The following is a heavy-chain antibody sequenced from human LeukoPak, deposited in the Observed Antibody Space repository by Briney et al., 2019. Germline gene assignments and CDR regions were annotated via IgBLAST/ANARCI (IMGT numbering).Heavy chain of an antibody. V-gene: IGHV3-23*01. Sequence: GGSLRLSCAASGFTFSSYAMSWVRQAPGKGLEWVSAISGSGGSTYYADSVKGRFTISRDNSKNTLYLQMNSLRAEDTAVYYCAKGYYYDSSGYYRNWFDPWGQGTLVTVSS. CDR1: GFTFSSYA. CDR3: AKGYYYDSSGYYRNWFDP. CDR2: ISGSGGST. J-gene: IGHJ5*02. D-gene: IGHD3-22*01.